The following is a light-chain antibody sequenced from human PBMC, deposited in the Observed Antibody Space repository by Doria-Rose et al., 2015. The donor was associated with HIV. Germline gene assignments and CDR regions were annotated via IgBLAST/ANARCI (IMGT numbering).Light chain of an antibody. CDR2: DAS. Sequence: IQMTQSPSSLSASVGDRVTITCRASQGISSALAWYQLKPGKTPKLLIYDASTLGSGVLSRFSGSGSGTDFTLTISSLQPEDFATYCCQQFNSYPHTFGPGTKVDVK. J-gene: IGKJ3*01. CDR1: QGISSA. CDR3: QQFNSYPHT. V-gene: IGKV1-13*02.